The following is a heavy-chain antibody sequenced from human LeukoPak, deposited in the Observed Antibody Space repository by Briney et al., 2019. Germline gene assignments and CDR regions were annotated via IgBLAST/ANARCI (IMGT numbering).Heavy chain of an antibody. J-gene: IGHJ4*02. Sequence: GGSLRLSCAASGFTFSSYEMNWVRQAPGMGLEWVSYISSSGVSIYYADSVKGRFTISRDNAKNSLYLQMNSLRAEDTAVYYCARPRYSSSWYVPNYFDYWGQGTLVTVSS. CDR1: GFTFSSYE. CDR2: ISSSGVSI. V-gene: IGHV3-48*03. CDR3: ARPRYSSSWYVPNYFDY. D-gene: IGHD6-13*01.